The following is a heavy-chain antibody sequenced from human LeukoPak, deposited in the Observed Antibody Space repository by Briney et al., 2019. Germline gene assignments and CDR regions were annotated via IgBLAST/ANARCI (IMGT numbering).Heavy chain of an antibody. CDR2: IYTSGTT. CDR1: GGSMSSGSISTYY. CDR3: ARGAPSDY. Sequence: SETLSLTCTVSGGSMSSGSISTYYWRWVPQPAGKGLEWIGRIYTSGTTNYNPSLESRVTMSVDTSKNQFSLKLNSVTAADTAVYYCARGAPSDYWGQGTLVTVSS. V-gene: IGHV4-4*07. J-gene: IGHJ4*02.